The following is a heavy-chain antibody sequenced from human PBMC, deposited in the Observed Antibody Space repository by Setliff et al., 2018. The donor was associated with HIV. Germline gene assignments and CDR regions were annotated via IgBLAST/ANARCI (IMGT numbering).Heavy chain of an antibody. CDR3: AMTLRLFDWGYMDV. CDR1: GVAISGSTYY. V-gene: IGHV4-39*02. J-gene: IGHJ6*03. Sequence: SETLSLTCAATGVAISGSTYYWAWIRQSPGRGPQWIGSVHYTGSSYRNPSLKSRLTISIDTSRNHFSLNLTTVTAADTAVYYCAMTLRLFDWGYMDVWG. D-gene: IGHD3-9*01. CDR2: VHYTGSS.